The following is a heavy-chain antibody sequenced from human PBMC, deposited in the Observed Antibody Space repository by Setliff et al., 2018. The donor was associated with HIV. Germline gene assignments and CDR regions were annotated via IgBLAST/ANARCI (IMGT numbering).Heavy chain of an antibody. D-gene: IGHD2-2*01. CDR1: GGPLSGHY. Sequence: PSATLSLTCAVYGGPLSGHYWSWIRQPPGQGLEWIGETSHSVKTNYNPSLKSRVTISVDTSKNQFSLKLTSVTAADTAGYYCVTSSSWSSRLNFWGPGMLVTVSS. CDR2: TSHSVKT. J-gene: IGHJ4*02. V-gene: IGHV4-34*01. CDR3: VTSSSWSSRLNF.